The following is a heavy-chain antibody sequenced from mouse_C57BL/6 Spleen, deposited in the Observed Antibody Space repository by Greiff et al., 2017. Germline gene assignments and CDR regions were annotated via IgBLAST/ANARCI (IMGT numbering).Heavy chain of an antibody. CDR3: ARGGTYYYSSSYVVYFDY. CDR1: GYTFTSYW. CDR2: IDPSDSYT. J-gene: IGHJ2*01. D-gene: IGHD1-1*01. V-gene: IGHV1-69*01. Sequence: QVQLQQPGAELVMPGASVKLSCKASGYTFTSYWMHWVKQRPGQGLDWIGEIDPSDSYTNYNQKFKGKSTLTVDKSSSTAYMQLSSLTSEDSAVYYCARGGTYYYSSSYVVYFDYWGQGTTLTVSS.